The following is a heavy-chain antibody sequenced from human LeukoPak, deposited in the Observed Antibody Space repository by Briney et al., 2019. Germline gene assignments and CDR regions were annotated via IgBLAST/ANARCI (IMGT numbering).Heavy chain of an antibody. J-gene: IGHJ4*02. CDR3: VRAGYYVSGNHYFDY. CDR1: GFTFDDYG. D-gene: IGHD3-10*01. CDR2: INWNSVSI. V-gene: IGHV3-20*04. Sequence: GGSLRLSCAASGFTFDDYGMSWVRQAPRKGLEWVSDINWNSVSIDYADSVKGRFTISRDNAKNSLYLQMNSLRAEDTAFYYCVRAGYYVSGNHYFDYWGQGTLVTVSS.